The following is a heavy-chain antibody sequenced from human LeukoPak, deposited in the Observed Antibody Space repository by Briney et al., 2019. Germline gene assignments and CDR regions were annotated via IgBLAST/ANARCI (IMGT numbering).Heavy chain of an antibody. Sequence: SVKVSCKASGGTFSSYTISWVRQAPGQGLEWMGRIIPILGIANYAQKFRGRVTITADKSTSTAYMELSSLRSEDTAVYYCARDDIVVVPAAMVYWGQGTLVTVSS. CDR1: GGTFSSYT. D-gene: IGHD2-2*01. CDR3: ARDDIVVVPAAMVY. J-gene: IGHJ4*02. CDR2: IIPILGIA. V-gene: IGHV1-69*04.